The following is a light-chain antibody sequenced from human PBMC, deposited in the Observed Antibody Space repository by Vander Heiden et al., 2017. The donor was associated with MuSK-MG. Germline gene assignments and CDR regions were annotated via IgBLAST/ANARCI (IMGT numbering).Light chain of an antibody. CDR1: QSVSSY. Sequence: EIVLTQSPATLSLSPGERATLSCRASQSVSSYLAWYQQKPGQAPRLLIYDASNRATDFTLTISSLEPEDFAVYYCQQRSNWQTFGPGTKVDIK. V-gene: IGKV3-11*01. CDR3: QQRSNWQT. CDR2: DAS. J-gene: IGKJ3*01.